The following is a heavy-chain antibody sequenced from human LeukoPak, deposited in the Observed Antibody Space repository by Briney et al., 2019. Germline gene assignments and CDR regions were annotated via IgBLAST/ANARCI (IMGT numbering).Heavy chain of an antibody. CDR2: IYHSGST. V-gene: IGHV4-4*02. J-gene: IGHJ4*02. D-gene: IGHD6-13*01. CDR3: ASRAAAGTGYFDY. Sequence: SETLPLTCAVSGGSISSSNWWSWVRQPPGKGLEWIGEIYHSGSTNYNPSLKSRVTISVDKSKNQFSLKLSSVTAADTAVYYCASRAAAGTGYFDYWGQGTLVTVSS. CDR1: GGSISSSNW.